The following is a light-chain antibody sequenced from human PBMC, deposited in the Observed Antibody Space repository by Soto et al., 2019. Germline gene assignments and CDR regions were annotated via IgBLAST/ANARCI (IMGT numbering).Light chain of an antibody. Sequence: EIVLTQSPGTLSVSPGERATLSCRASQSISSNYLAWYQQKPGQAPRLLIYGASSRATGIPDRFSGSGSGTDFTLTISRLEAEDFAVYYCQQCGSSPRTFGQGTKVEFK. V-gene: IGKV3-20*01. J-gene: IGKJ1*01. CDR1: QSISSNY. CDR3: QQCGSSPRT. CDR2: GAS.